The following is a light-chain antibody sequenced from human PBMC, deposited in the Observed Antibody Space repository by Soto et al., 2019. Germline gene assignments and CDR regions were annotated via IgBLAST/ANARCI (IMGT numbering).Light chain of an antibody. CDR2: GAS. J-gene: IGKJ1*01. CDR3: QQSYSILWT. CDR1: QSVSSK. Sequence: EIVMTQSPATLSVSPGEGATLSCRASQSVSSKLAWYQQKPGQAPRLLIYGASTRATGIPARFSGSGSGTEFTLTITSLRPDDFATYYCQQSYSILWTFGQGTKVDIK. V-gene: IGKV3-15*01.